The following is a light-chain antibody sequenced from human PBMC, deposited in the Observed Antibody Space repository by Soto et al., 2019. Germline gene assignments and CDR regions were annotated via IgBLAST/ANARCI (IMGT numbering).Light chain of an antibody. CDR2: AAS. Sequence: EIVLTQSPGTLSLSPGERATLSCRASQSVSSTYLAWYQKKPGQAPRLVISAASNRPTGIPDRFSGRASGADFTLTISRLEPEDFAVYYCQQYDTALPMYTFGQGTKLEIK. CDR3: QQYDTALPMYT. V-gene: IGKV3-20*01. CDR1: QSVSSTY. J-gene: IGKJ2*01.